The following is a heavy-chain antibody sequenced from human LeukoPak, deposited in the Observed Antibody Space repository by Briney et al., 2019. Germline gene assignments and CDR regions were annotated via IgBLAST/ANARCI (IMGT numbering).Heavy chain of an antibody. J-gene: IGHJ4*02. CDR1: GYNFPNYW. D-gene: IGHD1-26*01. V-gene: IGHV5-51*01. CDR3: ARGGANTVRYFFDY. Sequence: GESLKISCRASGYNFPNYWIGWVRQVPGKGLEWMGIVYPGDSDSRYSPSFQGQVTISADRSISTAFLQWSSLRASDTAIYYCARGGANTVRYFFDYWGQGTLVTVSS. CDR2: VYPGDSDS.